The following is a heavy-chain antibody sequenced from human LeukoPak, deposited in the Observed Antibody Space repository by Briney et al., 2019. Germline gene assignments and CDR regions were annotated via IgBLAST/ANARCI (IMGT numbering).Heavy chain of an antibody. CDR2: INHSGST. J-gene: IGHJ3*02. D-gene: IGHD3-3*01. Sequence: SETLSPTCAVYGGSFSGYYWSWIRQPPGKGLEWIGEINHSGSTNYNPSLKSRVTISVDTSKNQFSLKLSSVTAADTAVYYCARVFHYDFWSGYLPKDAFDIWGQGTMVTVSS. CDR3: ARVFHYDFWSGYLPKDAFDI. V-gene: IGHV4-34*01. CDR1: GGSFSGYY.